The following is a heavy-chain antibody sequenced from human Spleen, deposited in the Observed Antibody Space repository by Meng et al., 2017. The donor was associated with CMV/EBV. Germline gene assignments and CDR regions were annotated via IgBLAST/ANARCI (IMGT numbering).Heavy chain of an antibody. V-gene: IGHV3-7*01. CDR3: ARYPGVELGDPGPFDY. CDR1: GFTFSNYW. Sequence: GESLKISCAASGFTFSNYWMSWVRQAPGKGPEWVANIKQDGSEIHYVDSVKGRFTISRDNAQNSLYLQMNSLRAEDTAVYYCARYPGVELGDPGPFDYWGQGTLVTVSS. D-gene: IGHD2-21*01. CDR2: IKQDGSEI. J-gene: IGHJ4*02.